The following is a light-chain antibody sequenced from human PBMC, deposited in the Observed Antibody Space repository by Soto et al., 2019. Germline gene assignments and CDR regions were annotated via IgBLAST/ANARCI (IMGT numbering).Light chain of an antibody. CDR1: SSDVGGYNY. V-gene: IGLV2-14*01. CDR3: SSYTSCSIRRYV. CDR2: DVS. Sequence: QSVLTQPASVSGSPGQSITISCTGTSSDVGGYNYVSWYQQHPGKAPKLMIYDVSNRPSGVSNRFSGSKSGNTASLTISGLQAEDEADYYCSSYTSCSIRRYVFGTGSKVTVL. J-gene: IGLJ1*01.